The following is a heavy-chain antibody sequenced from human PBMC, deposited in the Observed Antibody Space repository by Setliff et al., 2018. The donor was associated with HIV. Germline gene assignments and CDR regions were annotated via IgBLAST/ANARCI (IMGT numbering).Heavy chain of an antibody. D-gene: IGHD5-12*01. V-gene: IGHV1-46*01. CDR3: ASAGAWQRNALDI. CDR2: INPSGGST. Sequence: ASVKVSCKTSGYTFTSYYMHWVRQAPGQGLEWMGVINPSGGSTTYAQKFQGRVAMTRDTSTSTVYMELSSLRSEDTAVYSCASAGAWQRNALDIWGQGTMVTVSS. J-gene: IGHJ3*02. CDR1: GYTFTSYY.